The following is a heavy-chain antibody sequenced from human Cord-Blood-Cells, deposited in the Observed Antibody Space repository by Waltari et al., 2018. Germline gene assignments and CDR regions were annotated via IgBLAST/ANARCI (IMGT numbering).Heavy chain of an antibody. D-gene: IGHD2-2*01. J-gene: IGHJ6*03. CDR1: GGSISSSSYY. Sequence: QLQLQESGPGLVKPSETLSLTCTVSGGSISSSSYYWGWIRQPPGKGLEWIGSIYYSGSTYYNPSLNIRVTISGDTSKNQFSLKLSSVTAADTAVYYCASSRPFESLYYYYMDVWGKGTTVTVSS. CDR3: ASSRPFESLYYYYMDV. CDR2: IYYSGST. V-gene: IGHV4-39*01.